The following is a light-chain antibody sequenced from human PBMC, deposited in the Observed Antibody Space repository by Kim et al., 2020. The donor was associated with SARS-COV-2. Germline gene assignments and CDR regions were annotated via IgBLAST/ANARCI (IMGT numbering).Light chain of an antibody. CDR2: GAS. CDR1: QDIRHD. V-gene: IGKV1-6*01. CDR3: VQDYNYPRT. J-gene: IGKJ1*01. Sequence: AIQMTQSPSSLSASVTDRVTITCRASQDIRHDLGWYHQKPGKAPKVLIYGASRLDSGVPSRFSGSGSGTDFTLTIFSLQPDDVGTYYCVQDYNYPRTFGQGTKVDIK.